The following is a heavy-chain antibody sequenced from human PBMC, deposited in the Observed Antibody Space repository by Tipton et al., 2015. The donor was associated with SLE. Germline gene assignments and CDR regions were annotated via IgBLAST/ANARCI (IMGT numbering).Heavy chain of an antibody. CDR2: INHSGST. CDR3: ARVRYDFWSGYGDYYYGMGV. J-gene: IGHJ6*02. V-gene: IGHV4-34*01. CDR1: GESFSGYY. Sequence: TLSLTCAVYGESFSGYYWSWIRQPPGKGLEWIGEINHSGSTNYNPSPKSRVTISVDTSKNQFSLRLSPVTAADTAVYYCARVRYDFWSGYGDYYYGMGVWGQGTTVTVSS. D-gene: IGHD3-3*01.